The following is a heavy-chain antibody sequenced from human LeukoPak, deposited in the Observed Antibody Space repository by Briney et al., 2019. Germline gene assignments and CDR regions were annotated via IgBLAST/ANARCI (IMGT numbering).Heavy chain of an antibody. CDR2: IYCSGST. D-gene: IGHD3-10*01. CDR3: AGVRYYGSGSYYFNY. CDR1: GGSISSYY. J-gene: IGHJ4*02. Sequence: SETLSLTCTVSGGSISSYYWSWIRQPPGKGLEWIGYIYCSGSTNYNPSLKSRVTISVDTSKNQFSLKLSSVTAADTAVYYCAGVRYYGSGSYYFNYWGQGTLVTVSS. V-gene: IGHV4-59*08.